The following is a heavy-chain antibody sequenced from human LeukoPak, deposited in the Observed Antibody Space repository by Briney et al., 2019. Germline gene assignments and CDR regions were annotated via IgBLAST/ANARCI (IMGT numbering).Heavy chain of an antibody. CDR2: TYYGSKWYY. CDR3: ARDAGAAAGRYFDY. CDR1: GDSVSNTNIA. J-gene: IGHJ4*02. Sequence: SQTLSLTCAISGDSVSNTNIAWNWIRQSPSRGLEWLGRTYYGSKWYYDYAVSVKSRITINPDTSKNQFSLQLSSVTPEDTAVYYCARDAGAAAGRYFDYWGQGTLVTVSS. D-gene: IGHD6-13*01. V-gene: IGHV6-1*01.